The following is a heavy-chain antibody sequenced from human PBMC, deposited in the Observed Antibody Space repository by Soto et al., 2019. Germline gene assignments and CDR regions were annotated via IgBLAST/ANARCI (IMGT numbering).Heavy chain of an antibody. CDR3: ASGSSGWYRGHAEYFQH. J-gene: IGHJ1*01. D-gene: IGHD6-19*01. Sequence: TGGSLRLSCAASGFTFSSYAMSWVRQAPGKGLEWVSATSGSGGSTYYADSVKGRFTISRDNSKNTLYLQMNSLRAEDTAVYYCASGSSGWYRGHAEYFQHWGQGTLVTVSS. V-gene: IGHV3-23*01. CDR1: GFTFSSYA. CDR2: TSGSGGST.